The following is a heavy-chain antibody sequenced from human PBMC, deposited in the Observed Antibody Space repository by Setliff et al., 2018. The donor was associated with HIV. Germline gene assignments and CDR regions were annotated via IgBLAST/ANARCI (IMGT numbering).Heavy chain of an antibody. CDR2: VNHEDGET. CDR1: GYTFLDYY. V-gene: IGHV1-69-2*01. D-gene: IGHD3-10*01. Sequence: ASVKVSCKASGYTFLDYYIHWVQQAPGKGLEWMGHVNHEDGETIYAEKFQGRVTFTRDTSASTAYMELSSLRSADTAVYYCARDQKYGSGSYYKSGTFDYWGQGALVTVSS. CDR3: ARDQKYGSGSYYKSGTFDY. J-gene: IGHJ4*02.